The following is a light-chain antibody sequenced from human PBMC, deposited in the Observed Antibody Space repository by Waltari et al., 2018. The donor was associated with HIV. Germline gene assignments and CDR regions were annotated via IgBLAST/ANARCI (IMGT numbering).Light chain of an antibody. J-gene: IGLJ1*01. CDR3: YSRDTSGIHFV. Sequence: SYELTQPPSVSVPPGQTARITCSGDALPKKYAYWYQQKSGQAPILVIYDDTKRPSGIPERFSGSTSGTMATLTISGAQVEDEADYYCYSRDTSGIHFVFGTGTKVTVL. V-gene: IGLV3-10*01. CDR1: ALPKKY. CDR2: DDT.